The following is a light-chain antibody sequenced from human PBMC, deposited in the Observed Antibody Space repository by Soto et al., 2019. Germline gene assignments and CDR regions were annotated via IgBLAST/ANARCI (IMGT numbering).Light chain of an antibody. CDR1: QSISSW. CDR2: DAS. CDR3: QQYNSYQGT. J-gene: IGKJ1*01. V-gene: IGKV1-5*01. Sequence: DIQMTQSPSTLSASVGDRVTITCRPSQSISSWLAWYQQKPGKAPKLLIYDASSLESGVPSRFSGSGSGTEFTLTISSLQPDDFATYYCQQYNSYQGTFGQGTKVDIK.